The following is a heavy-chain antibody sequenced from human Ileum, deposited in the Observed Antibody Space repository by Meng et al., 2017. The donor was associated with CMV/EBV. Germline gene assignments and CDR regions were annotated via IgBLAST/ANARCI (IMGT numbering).Heavy chain of an antibody. V-gene: IGHV3-21*04. Sequence: GGSLRLSCAASGFIFSTDMMNWVRQAPGKGLEWVASISHNGHYIYYADSMRGRFTISKDIAENSVSLQMNSLRVEDTAVYYCARGKDFRFGLDVWGQGTTVTVSS. J-gene: IGHJ6*02. CDR1: GFIFSTDM. CDR3: ARGKDFRFGLDV. CDR2: ISHNGHYI. D-gene: IGHD3-3*01.